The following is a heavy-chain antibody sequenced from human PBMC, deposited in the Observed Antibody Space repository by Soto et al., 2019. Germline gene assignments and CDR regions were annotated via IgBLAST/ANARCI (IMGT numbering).Heavy chain of an antibody. J-gene: IGHJ6*02. Sequence: ASVKVSCKASGYTFTSYGISWVRQAPGQGLEWMGWISAYNGNTNYAQKLQGRVTMTTDTSTSTAYMELRSLRSDDTAVYYCAREASCSSTTCHRGASYYYGMDVWGQGTTVTVSS. V-gene: IGHV1-18*01. CDR1: GYTFTSYG. CDR2: ISAYNGNT. CDR3: AREASCSSTTCHRGASYYYGMDV. D-gene: IGHD2-2*02.